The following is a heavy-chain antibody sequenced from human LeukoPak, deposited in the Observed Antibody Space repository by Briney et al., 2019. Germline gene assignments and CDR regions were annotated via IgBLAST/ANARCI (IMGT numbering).Heavy chain of an antibody. CDR2: ISSSGSTI. CDR3: ARTSTYYYDSSGSLFDY. D-gene: IGHD3-22*01. J-gene: IGHJ4*02. Sequence: PGGSLRLSCAASGFIFSSYGMHWVRQAPGKGLEWVSYISSSGSTIYYADSVKGRFTISRDNAKNSLYLQMNSLRAEDTAVYYCARTSTYYYDSSGSLFDYWGQGTLVTVSS. CDR1: GFIFSSYG. V-gene: IGHV3-48*04.